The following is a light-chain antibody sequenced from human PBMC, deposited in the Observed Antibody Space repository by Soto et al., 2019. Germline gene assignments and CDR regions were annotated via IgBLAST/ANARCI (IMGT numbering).Light chain of an antibody. CDR1: QSVRNY. J-gene: IGKJ2*01. Sequence: EIVLTQSPATLSLSPGARATLSCRASQSVRNYVVWYQQKPGRAPRLLIYEASKRATGIPARFSGSGSGTDCPLTISSLEPENFAVYYCQQRTNWQYTLGQETRVEIK. CDR2: EAS. CDR3: QQRTNWQYT. V-gene: IGKV3-11*01.